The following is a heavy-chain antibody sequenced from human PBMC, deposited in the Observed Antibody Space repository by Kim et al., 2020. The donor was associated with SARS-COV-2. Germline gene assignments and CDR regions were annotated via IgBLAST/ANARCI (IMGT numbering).Heavy chain of an antibody. CDR3: ARVATVAGIPYYYYGMDV. Sequence: ASVKVSCKASGYTFTSYAMNWVRQAPGQGLEWMGWINTNTGNPTYAQGFTGRFVFSLDTSVSTAYLQISSLKAEDTAVYYCARVATVAGIPYYYYGMDVWGQGTTVTVSS. D-gene: IGHD6-19*01. V-gene: IGHV7-4-1*02. CDR2: INTNTGNP. J-gene: IGHJ6*02. CDR1: GYTFTSYA.